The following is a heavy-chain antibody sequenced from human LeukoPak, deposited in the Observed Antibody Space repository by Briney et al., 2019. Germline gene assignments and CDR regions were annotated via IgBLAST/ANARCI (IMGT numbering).Heavy chain of an antibody. J-gene: IGHJ5*02. CDR2: IIPIFGTA. V-gene: IGHV1-69*06. CDR3: ARDGYHGSGSPQFDP. CDR1: GGTFSSYA. D-gene: IGHD3-10*01. Sequence: ASVKVSCKASGGTFSSYAISWVRQAPGQGLEWMGGIIPIFGTANYAQKFQGRVTITADKSTSTAYMELSSLRSEDTAVYYCARDGYHGSGSPQFDPWGQGTLVTVSS.